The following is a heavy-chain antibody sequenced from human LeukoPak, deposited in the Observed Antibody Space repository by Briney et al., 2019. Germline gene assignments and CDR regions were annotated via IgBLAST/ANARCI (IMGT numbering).Heavy chain of an antibody. J-gene: IGHJ4*02. Sequence: GGSLKLSCAASGFTFDAYAMHWVRQAPGKGLEWVSGISWNGGGMGYAVSVKGRFTISRDNAKNSLYLQMNSLRDEDTALYYCAKDITGGRSSPYFDSWGQGTLVTVSS. CDR2: ISWNGGGM. CDR1: GFTFDAYA. D-gene: IGHD6-6*01. V-gene: IGHV3-9*01. CDR3: AKDITGGRSSPYFDS.